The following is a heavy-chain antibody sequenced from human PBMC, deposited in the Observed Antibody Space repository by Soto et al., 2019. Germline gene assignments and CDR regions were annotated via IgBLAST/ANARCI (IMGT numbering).Heavy chain of an antibody. J-gene: IGHJ4*02. CDR3: ARDYCSGTTCYEFDY. D-gene: IGHD2-2*01. Sequence: SETLSLTCTVSGGSISSGGYYWSWIRQHPGKGLEWIGYIFYSGSTYYNPSLKSRVTISVDTSKNQFSLKLSSVTASDTAMYYCARDYCSGTTCYEFDYWAQGTQVTVSS. V-gene: IGHV4-31*03. CDR2: IFYSGST. CDR1: GGSISSGGYY.